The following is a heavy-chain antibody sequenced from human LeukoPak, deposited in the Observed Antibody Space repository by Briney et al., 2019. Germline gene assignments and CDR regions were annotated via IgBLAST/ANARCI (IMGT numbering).Heavy chain of an antibody. CDR3: TNRPQCSYGSGSYYDSLFNY. V-gene: IGHV3-74*01. CDR1: RCTFNSYW. Sequence: GGSLRLSCTASRCTFNSYWMHWVRQAPGKGLVWVSRINTDGSSTRYADSVMGRVTISRDNAKNTLYLQMNSLRAEDTAVYYCTNRPQCSYGSGSYYDSLFNYWGQGTLVTVSS. D-gene: IGHD3-10*01. J-gene: IGHJ4*02. CDR2: INTDGSST.